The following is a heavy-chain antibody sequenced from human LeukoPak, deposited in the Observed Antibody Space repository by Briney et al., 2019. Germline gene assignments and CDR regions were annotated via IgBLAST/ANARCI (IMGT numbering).Heavy chain of an antibody. CDR3: ARDNKWGFDY. Sequence: GGSLRLSCAASGFTFSSYWMTWVRQAPGKGLEWVANIKDNGSEKNYAASVEGRFTVSRDNARNSLYLQMDSLRAEDTAVYYCARDNKWGFDYWGQGTLVTVSS. D-gene: IGHD1-26*01. V-gene: IGHV3-7*01. CDR2: IKDNGSEK. J-gene: IGHJ4*02. CDR1: GFTFSSYW.